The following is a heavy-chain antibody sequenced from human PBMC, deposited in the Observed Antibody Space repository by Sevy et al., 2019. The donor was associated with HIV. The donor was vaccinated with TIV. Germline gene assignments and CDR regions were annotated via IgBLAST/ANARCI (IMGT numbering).Heavy chain of an antibody. CDR3: SSPIYCSGGSCYRDAFDI. CDR1: GFTFSSYA. J-gene: IGHJ3*02. CDR2: ISGSGGST. D-gene: IGHD2-15*01. Sequence: GRSLRLSCAASGFTFSSYAMSWVRQAPGKGLEWVSAISGSGGSTYYADSVKGRFTISRDNSKNTLYLQMNSLRAEDTAVYYCSSPIYCSGGSCYRDAFDIWGQGTMVTVSS. V-gene: IGHV3-23*01.